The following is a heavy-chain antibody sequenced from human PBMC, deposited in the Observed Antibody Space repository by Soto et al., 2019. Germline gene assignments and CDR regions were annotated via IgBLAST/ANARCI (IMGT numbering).Heavy chain of an antibody. V-gene: IGHV1-69*01. J-gene: IGHJ4*02. Sequence: QVQLVQSGAEVKKPGSSMKVSCKASGGTFSSYAISWVRQAPGQGLEWMGGIIPIFGTANYAQKFQGRVTITADESTSTAYMELSSLRSEDTAVYYCAGEYYYDSSGYCVPYDYWGQGTLVTVSS. CDR3: AGEYYYDSSGYCVPYDY. CDR1: GGTFSSYA. CDR2: IIPIFGTA. D-gene: IGHD3-22*01.